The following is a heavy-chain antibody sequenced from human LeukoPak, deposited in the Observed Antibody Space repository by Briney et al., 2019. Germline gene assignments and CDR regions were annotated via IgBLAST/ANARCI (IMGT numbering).Heavy chain of an antibody. J-gene: IGHJ4*02. V-gene: IGHV3-74*01. D-gene: IGHD2-8*01. CDR1: GFTFGGRL. CDR3: HPLAFVTN. CDR2: IKDDGSTT. Sequence: QPGGSLRLSCAVSGFTFGGRLMHWVRQAPGKGLVWVALIKDDGSTTNYADSVKGRFTAPRDDAKNTVYLQMSSLRAEDTAVYYCHPLAFVTNWGQGTLVTVSS.